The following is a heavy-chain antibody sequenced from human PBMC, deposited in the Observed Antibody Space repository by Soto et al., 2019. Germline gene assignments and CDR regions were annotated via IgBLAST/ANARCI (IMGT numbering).Heavy chain of an antibody. CDR1: GFTFSNYA. CDR3: ATGQQLGY. D-gene: IGHD6-13*01. J-gene: IGHJ4*02. CDR2: ISGSGGST. V-gene: IGHV3-23*01. Sequence: EVQLLESGGGLVQPGGSLRLSCAASGFTFSNYALSWVRQAPGKGLEWVSTISGSGGSTYYADSVKGRFTISRDNSKNTMYLQMNRLRAEDTAVYYCATGQQLGYWGQGTPVNVSS.